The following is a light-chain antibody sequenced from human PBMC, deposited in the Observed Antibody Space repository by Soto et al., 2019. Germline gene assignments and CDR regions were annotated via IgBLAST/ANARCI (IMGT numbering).Light chain of an antibody. CDR1: QSIRSGR. CDR3: QQYNNWPPIT. J-gene: IGKJ5*01. V-gene: IGKV3-15*01. CDR2: DAS. Sequence: EIVLTQSPDTLTLSPGERATLSCRASQSIRSGRLAWYQQKPGQAPRLVIFDASNRASGTPERFTGSGSGTEFTLTISSLQSEDFAVYYCQQYNNWPPITFGQGTRLEIK.